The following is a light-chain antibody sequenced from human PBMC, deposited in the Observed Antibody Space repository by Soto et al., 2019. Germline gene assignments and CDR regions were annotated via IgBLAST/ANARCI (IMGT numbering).Light chain of an antibody. V-gene: IGLV1-44*01. J-gene: IGLJ3*02. CDR2: NNG. CDR1: SSNIGSNV. Sequence: QSALTQPPSASGTPGQRVTISCSGSSSNIGSNVVNWYRQLPGTAPKLLIYNNGHRPSGVPDRFSGSKSGTSASLAISGLLSEDEADYYCAAWDDTLSGRVVFGGGTKVTVL. CDR3: AAWDDTLSGRVV.